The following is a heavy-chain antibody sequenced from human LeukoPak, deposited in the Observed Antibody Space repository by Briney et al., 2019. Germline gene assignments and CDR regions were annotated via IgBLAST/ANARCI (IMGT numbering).Heavy chain of an antibody. Sequence: ASVKVSCKASGYTFTGYYMHWVRQAPGQGLEWMGWISPNSGGTNYAQKFQGRVTMTRDTSISTAYMELSRLRSDDTAVYYCAKDGSARYCSSTSCYDWFDPCGQGTLVTVSS. CDR3: AKDGSARYCSSTSCYDWFDP. CDR2: ISPNSGGT. CDR1: GYTFTGYY. V-gene: IGHV1-2*02. J-gene: IGHJ5*02. D-gene: IGHD2-2*01.